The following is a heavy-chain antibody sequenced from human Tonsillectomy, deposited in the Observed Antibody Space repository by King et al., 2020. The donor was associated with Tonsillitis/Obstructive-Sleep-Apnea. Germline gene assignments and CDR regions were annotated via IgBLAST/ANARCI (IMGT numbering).Heavy chain of an antibody. J-gene: IGHJ5*02. CDR2: IKTNTGIP. V-gene: IGHV7-4-1*02. CDR1: GYTFTTYA. D-gene: IGHD2-2*01. Sequence: VQLVEAGSELKKPGASVKVSCKASGYTFTTYAMNWVRQAPGQGLEWMGWIKTNTGIPTYAQGFTGRFVFSLETSVSTAYLQISSLKAEDTAVYYCAREVVVVPATYGWFDPWGQGTLVTVSS. CDR3: AREVVVVPATYGWFDP.